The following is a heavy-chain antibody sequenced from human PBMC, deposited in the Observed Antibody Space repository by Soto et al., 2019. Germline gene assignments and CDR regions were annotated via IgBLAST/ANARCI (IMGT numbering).Heavy chain of an antibody. D-gene: IGHD6-19*01. CDR3: ARHQYTGGWPNLGLDV. Sequence: QVQLVQSGAEVKKPGASVKVSCKASGYTFTTYGISSVRQAPGQGLVWMGWISAYNGNTNYAQKLQVRVTMTTGTSRTTAYMELRSLTSDDTAVYYCARHQYTGGWPNLGLDVWGQGTKVTVSS. CDR2: ISAYNGNT. V-gene: IGHV1-18*01. J-gene: IGHJ6*02. CDR1: GYTFTTYG.